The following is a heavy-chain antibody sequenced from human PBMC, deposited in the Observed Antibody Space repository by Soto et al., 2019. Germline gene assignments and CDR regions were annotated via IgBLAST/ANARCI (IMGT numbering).Heavy chain of an antibody. CDR3: ARRSHHYYYYYGMDV. CDR2: IDPSDSYT. J-gene: IGHJ6*02. V-gene: IGHV5-10-1*04. CDR1: GYSFTSYW. Sequence: GESLKISCKGSGYSFTSYWISWVRQMPGKGLEWMGRIDPSDSYTNYSPSFQGQVTISADKSISTAYLQWSSLKASDTAMYYCARRSHHYYYYYGMDVWGQGTTVTVSS.